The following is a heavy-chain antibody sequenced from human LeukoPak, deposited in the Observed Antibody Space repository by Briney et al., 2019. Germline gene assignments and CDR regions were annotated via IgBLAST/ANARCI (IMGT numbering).Heavy chain of an antibody. V-gene: IGHV4-39*06. CDR1: GGSISSSSYY. J-gene: IGHJ4*02. CDR3: ASHSTAYSPFDY. CDR2: IYYSGST. D-gene: IGHD3-22*01. Sequence: PSETLSLTCTVSGGSISSSSYYWGWIRQPPGKGLEWIASIYYSGSTYYNPSLKSRVTISVDTSKNQFPLRLSSVTAADTAVYYCASHSTAYSPFDYWGQGTLVTVSS.